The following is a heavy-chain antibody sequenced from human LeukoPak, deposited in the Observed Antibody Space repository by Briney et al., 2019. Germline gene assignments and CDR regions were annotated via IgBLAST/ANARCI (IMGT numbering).Heavy chain of an antibody. V-gene: IGHV1-2*02. CDR3: ARDFGGGYFDY. CDR2: MNPDNGGT. Sequence: ASVKVSCKGSGYSFTTQYIHWLRQAPGQGFEWMGWMNPDNGGTNFARNFQGRVTMTRDTSISTAYMELSSLRSDDTAVFYCARDFGGGYFDYWGQGTLVTVSS. J-gene: IGHJ4*02. D-gene: IGHD3-16*01. CDR1: GYSFTTQY.